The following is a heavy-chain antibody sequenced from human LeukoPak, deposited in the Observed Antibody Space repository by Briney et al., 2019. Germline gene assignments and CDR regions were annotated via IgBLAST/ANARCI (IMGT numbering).Heavy chain of an antibody. J-gene: IGHJ4*02. CDR2: FDPEDGET. Sequence: ASVKVSCKVSGYTLTELSMHWVRQAPGEGLEWMGGFDPEDGETIYAQKFQGRVTMTEDTSTDTAYMELSSLRSEDTAVYYCATGDSTSASSPYGTFDYWGQGTLVTVSS. CDR3: ATGDSTSASSPYGTFDY. CDR1: GYTLTELS. V-gene: IGHV1-24*01. D-gene: IGHD3-10*01.